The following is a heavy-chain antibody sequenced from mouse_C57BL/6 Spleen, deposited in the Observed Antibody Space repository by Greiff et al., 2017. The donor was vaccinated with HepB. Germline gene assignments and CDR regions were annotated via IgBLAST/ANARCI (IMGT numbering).Heavy chain of an antibody. V-gene: IGHV8-8*01. J-gene: IGHJ4*01. Sequence: QVTLKESGPGILQPSQTLSLTCSSSGFSLSTFGMGVGWIRQPSGQGLEWLAHSWWDDDKYYNPALKNRLTISKDTSKNQVFLEIANVATAVTVTYYCARPYYDDSLKGAMYYWGKGASVTVS. D-gene: IGHD1-1*01. CDR2: SWWDDDK. CDR3: ARPYYDDSLKGAMYY. CDR1: GFSLSTFGMG.